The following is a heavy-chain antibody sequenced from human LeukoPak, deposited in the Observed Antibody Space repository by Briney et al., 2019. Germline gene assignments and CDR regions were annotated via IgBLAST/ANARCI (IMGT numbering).Heavy chain of an antibody. CDR1: GFTFSIYS. CDR3: ARDYDSSGFYDY. V-gene: IGHV3-21*01. D-gene: IGHD3-22*01. J-gene: IGHJ4*02. Sequence: GGSLRLSCAASGFTFSIYSMNWVRQAPGKGLEWVSSISSSSSNIYYADPVKGRFTISRDNAKNSLYLQMNSLRAEDTAVYYCARDYDSSGFYDYWGQGTLVTVSS. CDR2: ISSSSSNI.